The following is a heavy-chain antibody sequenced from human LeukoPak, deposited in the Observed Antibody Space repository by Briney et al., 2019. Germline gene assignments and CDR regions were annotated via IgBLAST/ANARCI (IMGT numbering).Heavy chain of an antibody. V-gene: IGHV4-59*08. J-gene: IGHJ4*02. CDR1: GGSISSYY. CDR2: IYYSGST. CDR3: ARHGIVDSSRKYYFDY. Sequence: SETLSLTCTVSGGSISSYYWSWIRQPPGKGLEWIGYIYYSGSTNYNPSLKSRVTISVDTSKNQFSLKLSSVTAADTAVYYCARHGIVDSSRKYYFDYWGQGTLVTVSS. D-gene: IGHD6-13*01.